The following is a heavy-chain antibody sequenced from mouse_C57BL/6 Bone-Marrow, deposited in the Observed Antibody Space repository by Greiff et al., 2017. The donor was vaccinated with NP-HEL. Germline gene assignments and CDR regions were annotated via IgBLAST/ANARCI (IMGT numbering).Heavy chain of an antibody. D-gene: IGHD1-1*02. Sequence: QVQLQQSGPGLVQPSQSLSITCTVSGFSLTSYGVHWVRQSPGKGLEWLGVIWSGGSTDYNAAFISRLSISKDNSKSQVFFKMNSLQAEDTAIYYCARKGVVHYAMDYWGQGTSVTVSS. CDR3: ARKGVVHYAMDY. CDR1: GFSLTSYG. J-gene: IGHJ4*01. CDR2: IWSGGST. V-gene: IGHV2-2*01.